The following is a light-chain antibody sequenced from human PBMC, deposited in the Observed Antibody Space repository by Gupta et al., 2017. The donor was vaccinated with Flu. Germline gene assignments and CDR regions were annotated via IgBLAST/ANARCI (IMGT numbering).Light chain of an antibody. J-gene: IGLJ2*01. V-gene: IGLV2-11*03. Sequence: GTSSDVGGHNCVSGYQQHPGNAPILMVYDVSKRPSRVSGRFSGSTSGNTASLTISGLQADDEADYYCYSYGGSYRVFGGGTKLTVL. CDR1: SSDVGGHNC. CDR3: YSYGGSYRV. CDR2: DVS.